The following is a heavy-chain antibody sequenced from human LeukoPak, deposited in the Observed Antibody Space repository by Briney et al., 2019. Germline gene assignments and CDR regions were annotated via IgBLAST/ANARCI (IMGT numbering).Heavy chain of an antibody. CDR1: GYTFTSYY. D-gene: IGHD3-22*01. Sequence: ASVKVSCKASGYTFTSYYMHWGRQAPGQGVEWMGIINPSGGSTSYAEKFQGRVTMTRAMSTSTVYMELSSLRSEDTAVYYCAREDSRITMILTGYFDYWGQGTLVTVSS. CDR3: AREDSRITMILTGYFDY. V-gene: IGHV1-46*01. CDR2: INPSGGST. J-gene: IGHJ4*02.